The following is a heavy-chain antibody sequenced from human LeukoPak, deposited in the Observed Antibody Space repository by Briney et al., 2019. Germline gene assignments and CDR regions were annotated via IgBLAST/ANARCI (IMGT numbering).Heavy chain of an antibody. D-gene: IGHD6-19*01. Sequence: GGSLRLSCSASGFTFSSCAMHWVRQAPGKGLEYVSVISSNGGSTYYEDSVKGRFTISRDDSKNTVYLQMSSLRAEDTAIYYCVKNGVYSSGWYGGYFDYWGRGTLVTVSS. V-gene: IGHV3-64D*09. CDR2: ISSNGGST. J-gene: IGHJ4*02. CDR3: VKNGVYSSGWYGGYFDY. CDR1: GFTFSSCA.